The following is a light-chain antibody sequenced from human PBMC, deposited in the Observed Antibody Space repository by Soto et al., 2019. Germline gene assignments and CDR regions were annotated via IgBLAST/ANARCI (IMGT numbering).Light chain of an antibody. CDR1: QSISTY. V-gene: IGKV1-39*01. Sequence: DIQLTQSPSSLSASVGDRITITCRASQSISTYLNWYQQKPGEAPTLLVYDSSTLQSGVPSRFSGSGFGAEFTLTVSSLQPEDFATYYCQQSYSNPTWTFGQGPRWIS. J-gene: IGKJ1*01. CDR3: QQSYSNPTWT. CDR2: DSS.